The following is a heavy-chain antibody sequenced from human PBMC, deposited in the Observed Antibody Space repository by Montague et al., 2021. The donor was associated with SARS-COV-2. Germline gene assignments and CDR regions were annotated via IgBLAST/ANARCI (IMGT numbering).Heavy chain of an antibody. CDR3: ARLLSWIAAAGTIHYFDY. V-gene: IGHV4-39*01. D-gene: IGHD6-13*01. Sequence: SETLSLICTVSGGSISSSSYYWGWIRQPPGKGLEWIGSIYYSGXTXYXXXXKXRVTISVDTSKNQFSLKLSSVTAADTAVYYCARLLSWIAAAGTIHYFDYWGQGTLVTVSS. J-gene: IGHJ4*02. CDR2: IYYSGXT. CDR1: GGSISSSSYY.